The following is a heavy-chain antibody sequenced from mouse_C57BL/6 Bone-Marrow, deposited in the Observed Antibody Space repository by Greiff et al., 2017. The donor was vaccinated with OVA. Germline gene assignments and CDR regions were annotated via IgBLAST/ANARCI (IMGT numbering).Heavy chain of an antibody. CDR2: IHPNSGST. CDR1: GYTFTSYW. V-gene: IGHV1-64*01. Sequence: QVQLQQSGAELVRPGSSVKLSCKASGYTFTSYWMHWVKQRPIQGLEWIGMIHPNSGSTNYNEKFKSKATLTVDKSSSTAYMQLSSLTSEDSAVYYCAAYYSNYVPFAYWGQGTLVTVSA. CDR3: AAYYSNYVPFAY. J-gene: IGHJ3*01. D-gene: IGHD2-5*01.